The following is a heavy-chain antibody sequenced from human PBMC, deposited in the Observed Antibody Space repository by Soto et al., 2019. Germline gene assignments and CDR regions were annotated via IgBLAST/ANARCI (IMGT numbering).Heavy chain of an antibody. CDR1: GGSISSSSYY. CDR2: IYYSGST. CDR3: ASSTPNRVWFGELPTYGMDV. J-gene: IGHJ6*02. D-gene: IGHD3-10*01. V-gene: IGHV4-39*01. Sequence: QLQLQESGPGLVKPSETLSLTCTVSGGSISSSSYYWGWIRQPPGKGLEWIGSIYYSGSTYYNPSLKSRVTISVDTSKNQFSLKLSSVTAADTAVYYCASSTPNRVWFGELPTYGMDVWGQGTTVTVSS.